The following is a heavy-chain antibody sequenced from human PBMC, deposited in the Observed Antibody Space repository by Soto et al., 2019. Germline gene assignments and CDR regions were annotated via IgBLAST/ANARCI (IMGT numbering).Heavy chain of an antibody. CDR2: ISAYNGNT. D-gene: IGHD5-18*01. J-gene: IGHJ4*02. V-gene: IGHV1-18*01. Sequence: QVQLVQSGAEVKKPGASVKVSCKASGYTFTSYGISWVRQAPGQGLEWMGWISAYNGNTNYAQKLQCRVTMTTDTSTSTAYMELRSLRSDDTAVYYCARDLRGYSYGYLGFDYWGQGTLVTVSS. CDR1: GYTFTSYG. CDR3: ARDLRGYSYGYLGFDY.